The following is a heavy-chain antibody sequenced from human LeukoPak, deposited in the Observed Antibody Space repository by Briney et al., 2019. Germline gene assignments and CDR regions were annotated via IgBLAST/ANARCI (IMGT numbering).Heavy chain of an antibody. CDR1: GGSFSGYY. Sequence: SETLSLTCAVYGGSFSGYYWSWIRQPPGKGLEWIGEINHSGSTDYNPSLTSRVTISVESSKNQSSLKLSPVTAADTAVYYCARLQLWLRAFDIWGQGTMVTVSS. CDR3: ARLQLWLRAFDI. J-gene: IGHJ3*02. D-gene: IGHD5-18*01. V-gene: IGHV4-34*01. CDR2: INHSGST.